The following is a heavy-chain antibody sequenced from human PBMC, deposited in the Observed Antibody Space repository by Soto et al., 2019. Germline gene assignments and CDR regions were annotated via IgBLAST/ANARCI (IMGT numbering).Heavy chain of an antibody. Sequence: SSVKVSCKASGYLFTDYSMNWVRLAPGQGLEWMGVVNPSGGSTKYAQNFQGRVTMTRDTSTTTIYMELSSLRSDDTAIYYCAREENCSGGTCYSEYFHRWGQGTLVTVSS. J-gene: IGHJ1*01. CDR1: GYLFTDYS. V-gene: IGHV1-46*01. CDR3: AREENCSGGTCYSEYFHR. CDR2: VNPSGGST. D-gene: IGHD2-15*01.